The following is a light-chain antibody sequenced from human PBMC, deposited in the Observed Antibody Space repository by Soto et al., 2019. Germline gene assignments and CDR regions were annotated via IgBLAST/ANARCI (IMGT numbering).Light chain of an antibody. CDR1: QSVTTY. CDR2: DAS. CDR3: QQRVNWPPT. V-gene: IGKV3-11*01. Sequence: DTVLTQSPATLSLSPGERATLSCRASQSVTTYLAWYQQKPGQAPRLLIYDASSRASGVPHRFSAGGSGTDFTLIISSLQPEDFAVYYCQQRVNWPPTFGGGTKVEI. J-gene: IGKJ4*01.